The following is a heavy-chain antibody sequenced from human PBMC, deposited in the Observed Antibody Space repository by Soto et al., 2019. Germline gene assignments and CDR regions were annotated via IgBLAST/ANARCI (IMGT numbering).Heavy chain of an antibody. V-gene: IGHV3-33*01. J-gene: IGHJ4*02. CDR3: ARDSVIYGGNSCGDY. CDR2: IWYDGTNK. D-gene: IGHD2-21*02. Sequence: QVQLVESGGGVVQPGRSLRLSCAASGFTFSTYGMHWVRQAPGKGLEWVAVIWYDGTNKYYADSVKGRFTISRDNSKNTLYLQMNSLRAEDTAVYYCARDSVIYGGNSCGDYWGQGTLVSVSS. CDR1: GFTFSTYG.